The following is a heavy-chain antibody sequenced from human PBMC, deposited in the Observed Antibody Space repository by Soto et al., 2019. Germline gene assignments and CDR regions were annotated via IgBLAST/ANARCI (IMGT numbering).Heavy chain of an antibody. CDR2: IYYSGST. D-gene: IGHD6-19*01. CDR1: GGSISSTGYY. V-gene: IGHV4-39*07. CDR3: ARVSASIDY. Sequence: SETLSLTCTVSGGSISSTGYYWGWIRQPPGKGLEWIGSIYYSGSTYYNPSLQSRVTMSVDTSKNQFSLKLSSVTAADTAVYYCARVSASIDYWGQGTQVTVSS. J-gene: IGHJ4*02.